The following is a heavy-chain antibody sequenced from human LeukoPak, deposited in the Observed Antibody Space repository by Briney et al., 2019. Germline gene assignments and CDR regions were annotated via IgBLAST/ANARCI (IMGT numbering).Heavy chain of an antibody. Sequence: PGGSLRLSCAASGFTVSSNYMSWVRQAPGKGLEWVSVIYSGGSTYYADSVKGRFTISRDNSKNTLYLQMNSLRAEDTAVYYCARGLGYSSSWYVFDYWGQGTLVTVSS. D-gene: IGHD6-13*01. CDR3: ARGLGYSSSWYVFDY. V-gene: IGHV3-53*01. CDR2: IYSGGST. CDR1: GFTVSSNY. J-gene: IGHJ4*02.